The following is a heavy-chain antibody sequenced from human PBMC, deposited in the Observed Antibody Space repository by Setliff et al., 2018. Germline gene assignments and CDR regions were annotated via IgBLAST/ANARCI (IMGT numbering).Heavy chain of an antibody. Sequence: GGSLRLSCTVYGFSFNKYWMYWVRQAPGKGLEWVSRINGDATIAHYADSVKGQFTVSRDNAKNTLYLQMNSLRAEDTAVYYCARDGHDVYYFDYWGLGTLVTV. D-gene: IGHD1-1*01. CDR2: INGDATIA. V-gene: IGHV3-74*01. CDR1: GFSFNKYW. CDR3: ARDGHDVYYFDY. J-gene: IGHJ4*02.